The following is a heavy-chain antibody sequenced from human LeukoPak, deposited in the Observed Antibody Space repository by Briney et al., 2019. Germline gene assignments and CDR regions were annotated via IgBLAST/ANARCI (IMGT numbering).Heavy chain of an antibody. J-gene: IGHJ6*03. CDR1: GFTFSNAW. CDR3: ARVLRYCSGGSCYSGGLGYMDV. Sequence: GGSLRLSCAASGFTFSNAWMSWVRQAPGKGLEWVSSISRSGSTKYYADSVKGRFTISRDNAKNSLFLQMNSLRAEDTAVYYCARVLRYCSGGSCYSGGLGYMDVWGKGTTVTISS. D-gene: IGHD2-15*01. V-gene: IGHV3-11*01. CDR2: ISRSGSTK.